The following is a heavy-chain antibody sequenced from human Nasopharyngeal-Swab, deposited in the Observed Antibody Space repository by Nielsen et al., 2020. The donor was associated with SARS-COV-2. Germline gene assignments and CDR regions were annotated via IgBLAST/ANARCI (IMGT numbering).Heavy chain of an antibody. CDR2: IYYSGST. Sequence: SETLSLTCSVSGGSISSRSSYWGWIRQPLWKGLEWIGSIYYSGSTYYTPSLKSRVTISVDTSKNQFSLKLRSVTAADTAVYYCARAGVDILTGSSGGCFDYWGQGTLVTVSS. D-gene: IGHD3-9*01. V-gene: IGHV4-39*01. J-gene: IGHJ4*02. CDR1: GGSISSRSSY. CDR3: ARAGVDILTGSSGGCFDY.